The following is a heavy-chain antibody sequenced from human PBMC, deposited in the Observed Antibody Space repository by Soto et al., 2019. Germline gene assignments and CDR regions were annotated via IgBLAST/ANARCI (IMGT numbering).Heavy chain of an antibody. D-gene: IGHD3-16*01. CDR1: GVSITTNGYS. J-gene: IGHJ4*02. V-gene: IGHV4-30-2*01. Sequence: SETLSLTCAVSGVSITTNGYSWSWIRQPPGKGLEWVGYIYPSGTIFYNPSLNSRVTISADTSNNQFSLKLTSVTAADTAVYFCATYTAFAKYYFDYWGRGTLVTVSS. CDR3: ATYTAFAKYYFDY. CDR2: IYPSGTI.